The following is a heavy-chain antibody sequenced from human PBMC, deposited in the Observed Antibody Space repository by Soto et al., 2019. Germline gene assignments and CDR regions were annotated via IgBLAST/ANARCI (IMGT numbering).Heavy chain of an antibody. CDR1: GGSFSGYY. CDR3: AREVPRYYYGSGRRNWFDP. V-gene: IGHV4-34*01. D-gene: IGHD3-10*01. J-gene: IGHJ5*02. CDR2: INHSGST. Sequence: SETLSLTCAVYGGSFSGYYWSWIRQPPGKGLEWIGEINHSGSTNYNPSLKSRVTISVDTSKNQFSLKLSSVTAADTAVYYCAREVPRYYYGSGRRNWFDPWGQGTLVTVSS.